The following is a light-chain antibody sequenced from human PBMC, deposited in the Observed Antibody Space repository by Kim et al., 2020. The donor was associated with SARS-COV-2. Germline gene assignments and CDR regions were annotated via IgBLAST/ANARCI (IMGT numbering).Light chain of an antibody. Sequence: EIVLTQSPATLSLSPGERATLSCRASQSVSSYLAWYQQKPGQAPRLLIYDASNRATGIPARFSGSGSRTDFTLTISSLEPEDFAIYYCQQRSNWPLTFGGGTKLEIK. CDR2: DAS. J-gene: IGKJ4*01. CDR1: QSVSSY. V-gene: IGKV3-11*01. CDR3: QQRSNWPLT.